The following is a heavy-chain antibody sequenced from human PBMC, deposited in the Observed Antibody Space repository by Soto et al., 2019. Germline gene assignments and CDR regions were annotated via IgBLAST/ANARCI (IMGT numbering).Heavy chain of an antibody. CDR2: FDPEDGET. V-gene: IGHV1-24*01. J-gene: IGHJ5*02. D-gene: IGHD3-10*01. CDR3: ATDRPYYYGSGSHNWFDP. CDR1: GGTFSSYA. Sequence: ASVKVSCKASGGTFSSYAISWVRQAPGKGLEGMGGFDPEDGETIYAQKLQGRVTMTEDTSTDTAYMELSSLRSEDTAVYYCATDRPYYYGSGSHNWFDPWGQGTLVTVSS.